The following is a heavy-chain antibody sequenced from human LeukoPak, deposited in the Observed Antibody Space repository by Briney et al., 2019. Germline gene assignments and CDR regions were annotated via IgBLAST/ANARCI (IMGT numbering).Heavy chain of an antibody. CDR1: GFTFSSYS. J-gene: IGHJ4*02. Sequence: GGSLRLSCAASGFTFSSYSMNWVRRAPGKGLEWVSSISSSSSYIYYADSVKGRFTISRDNAKNSLYLQMNSLRAEDTAVYYCAREVPYSYGAGYYFDYWGQGTLVTVSS. CDR2: ISSSSSYI. V-gene: IGHV3-21*01. D-gene: IGHD5-18*01. CDR3: AREVPYSYGAGYYFDY.